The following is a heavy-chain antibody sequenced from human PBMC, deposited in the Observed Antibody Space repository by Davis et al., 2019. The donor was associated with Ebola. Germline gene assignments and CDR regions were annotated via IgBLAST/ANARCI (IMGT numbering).Heavy chain of an antibody. Sequence: SVKVSCKASGGTFSSYAISWVRQAPGQGLEWMGGIIPIFGTANYAQKFQGRVTITADESTSTAYMELSSLRSEDTAVYYCARGPLAAAGTGNYFDYWGQGTLVTVSS. CDR2: IIPIFGTA. CDR1: GGTFSSYA. D-gene: IGHD6-13*01. V-gene: IGHV1-69*13. CDR3: ARGPLAAAGTGNYFDY. J-gene: IGHJ4*02.